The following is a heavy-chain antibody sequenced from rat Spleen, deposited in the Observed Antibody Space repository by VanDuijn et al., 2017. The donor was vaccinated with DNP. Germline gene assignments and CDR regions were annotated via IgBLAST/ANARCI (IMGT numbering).Heavy chain of an antibody. Sequence: EVQLVESGGGLVKPGRSLKLSCAASGFTFSDFNMAWVRQAPKKGLEWVATVNYDGGITYYRDSVKGRFTISRDNAESALYLQMDSLRSEDTATYYCATDSSYIYNYWGQGVMVTVSS. V-gene: IGHV5-7*01. CDR2: VNYDGGIT. J-gene: IGHJ2*01. CDR1: GFTFSDFN. D-gene: IGHD1-2*01. CDR3: ATDSSYIYNY.